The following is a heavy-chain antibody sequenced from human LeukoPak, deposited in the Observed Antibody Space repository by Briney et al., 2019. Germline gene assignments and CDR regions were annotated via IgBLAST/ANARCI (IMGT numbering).Heavy chain of an antibody. CDR3: AREGITGTTYFDY. CDR1: GHTFTSYY. V-gene: IGHV1-46*01. J-gene: IGHJ4*02. D-gene: IGHD1-7*01. Sequence: ASVKVSCKASGHTFTSYYMHWVRQAPGQGLEWMGIINPSGGSTSYAQKFQGRVTMTRDTSTSAVYMELSSLRSEDTAVYYCAREGITGTTYFDYWGQGTLVTVSS. CDR2: INPSGGST.